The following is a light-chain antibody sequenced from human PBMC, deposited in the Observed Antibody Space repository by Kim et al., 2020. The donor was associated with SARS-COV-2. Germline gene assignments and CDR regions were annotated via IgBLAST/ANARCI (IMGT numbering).Light chain of an antibody. J-gene: IGLJ3*02. Sequence: GQTVRITCQEDSLRSYYARWYQQKPGQAPVLVIYGKNNRPSGIPDRFSGSSSGNTASLTITGAQAEDEADYYCNSRDSSGNHYWVFGGGTQLTVL. CDR1: SLRSYY. CDR2: GKN. CDR3: NSRDSSGNHYWV. V-gene: IGLV3-19*01.